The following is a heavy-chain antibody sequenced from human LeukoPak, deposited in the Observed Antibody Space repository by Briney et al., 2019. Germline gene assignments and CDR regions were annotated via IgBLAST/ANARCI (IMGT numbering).Heavy chain of an antibody. J-gene: IGHJ4*02. V-gene: IGHV4-39*07. Sequence: PSETLSLTCTVSGGSISSSSYYWGWIRQPPGKGLEWIGSIYYSGSTYYNPSLKSRVTISVDTSKNQFSLKLSSVTAADTAVYYCARVTLNNYYDSSGYSQDYWGQGTLVTVSS. D-gene: IGHD3-22*01. CDR1: GGSISSSSYY. CDR3: ARVTLNNYYDSSGYSQDY. CDR2: IYYSGST.